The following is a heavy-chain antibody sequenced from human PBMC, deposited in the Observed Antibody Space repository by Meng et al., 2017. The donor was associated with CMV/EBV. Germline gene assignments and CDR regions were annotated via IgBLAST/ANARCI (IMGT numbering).Heavy chain of an antibody. D-gene: IGHD2-15*01. CDR1: GGSFSGYY. Sequence: GSLRLSCGVYGGSFSGYYWSWIRQPPGKGLEWIGEINHSGSTNYNPSLKSRATISVDTSKNQFSLKLSSVTAADTAVYYCARGLGVVVVAATSNWFDPWGQGTLVTVSS. V-gene: IGHV4-34*01. CDR3: ARGLGVVVVAATSNWFDP. J-gene: IGHJ5*02. CDR2: INHSGST.